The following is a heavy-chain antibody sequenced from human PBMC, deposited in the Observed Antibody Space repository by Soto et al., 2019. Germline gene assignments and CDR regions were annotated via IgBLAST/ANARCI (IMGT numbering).Heavy chain of an antibody. D-gene: IGHD3-22*01. J-gene: IGHJ4*02. CDR3: ARTQNKGTYYYDSSGYPRPGFDY. CDR2: IYYSGST. V-gene: IGHV4-39*01. CDR1: GGSISSSSYY. Sequence: TSETLSLTCTVSGGSISSSSYYWGWIRQPPGKGLEWIGSIYYSGSTYYNPSLKSRVTISVDTSKNQFSLKLSSVTAADTAVYYCARTQNKGTYYYDSSGYPRPGFDYWGQGTLVTVSS.